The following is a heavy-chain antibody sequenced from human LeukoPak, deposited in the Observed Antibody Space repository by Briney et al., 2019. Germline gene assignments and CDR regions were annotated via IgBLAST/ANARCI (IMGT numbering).Heavy chain of an antibody. J-gene: IGHJ4*02. CDR3: AKDRGGTYYHFDY. CDR2: IRYDGSNK. D-gene: IGHD1-26*01. CDR1: GFTFSSYG. V-gene: IGHV3-30*02. Sequence: GGSLRLSCAASGFTFSSYGMHWVRQAPGKGLEWVAFIRYDGSNKYYAVSVKGRFTISRDNSKNTLYLQMNSLRAEDTAVYYCAKDRGGTYYHFDYWGQGTLVTVSS.